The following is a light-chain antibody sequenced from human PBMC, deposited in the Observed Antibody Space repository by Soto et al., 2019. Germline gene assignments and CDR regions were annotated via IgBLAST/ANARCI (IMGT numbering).Light chain of an antibody. CDR3: QQYNSYPIT. J-gene: IGKJ5*01. CDR1: QDISSW. V-gene: IGKV1D-16*01. CDR2: DTS. Sequence: DIEMTQSPSSLSASVGDRVTLTCRASQDISSWLAWFQQKSGKAPKSLIYDTSSLQSGVPSRFSGSGSGTEFTLTISSLQPDDFATYYCQQYNSYPITCGQGTRLEIK.